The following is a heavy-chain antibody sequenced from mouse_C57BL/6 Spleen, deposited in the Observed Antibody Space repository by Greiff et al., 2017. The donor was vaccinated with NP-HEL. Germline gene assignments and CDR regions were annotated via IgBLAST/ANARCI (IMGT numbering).Heavy chain of an antibody. CDR2: IWSGGST. J-gene: IGHJ3*01. V-gene: IGHV2-4*02. CDR3: ARPLSNWVFAY. CDR1: GFSLTSYG. Sequence: VKLVESGPGLVQPSQSLSITCTVSGFSLTSYGVHWVRQPPGKGLEWLGVIWSGGSTDYNVAFISRLSISKDNSKSQVFFKMNSLQADDTAIYYCARPLSNWVFAYWGQGTLVTVSA. D-gene: IGHD4-1*01.